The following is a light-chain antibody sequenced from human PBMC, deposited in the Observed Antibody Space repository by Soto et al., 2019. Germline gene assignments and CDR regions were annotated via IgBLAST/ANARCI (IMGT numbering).Light chain of an antibody. J-gene: IGKJ1*01. CDR3: QQYGSSPWT. V-gene: IGKV3-20*01. CDR2: GAS. CDR1: QSVTSSY. Sequence: EIVLTQSPGTLSLSPGERATLSCRASQSVTSSYLAWYQQKPGQAPRLLIYGASNRATGIPDRFSGSQSGTEFTLIISRLEPDDFAVYYCQQYGSSPWTFGQGTKVEIK.